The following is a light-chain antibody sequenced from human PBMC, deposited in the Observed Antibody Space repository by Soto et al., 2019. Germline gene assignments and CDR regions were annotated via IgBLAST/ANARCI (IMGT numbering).Light chain of an antibody. CDR2: GAS. J-gene: IGKJ2*01. CDR3: QQYNNWPPKYT. CDR1: QSVSSN. V-gene: IGKV3-15*01. Sequence: EIVMTQSPATLSVSPGERATLSCRASQSVSSNLACYQQKPGQAPRLLIYGASTRATGIPARFSGSGSGTEFTLTISSLQSEDFAVYYCQQYNNWPPKYTFGQGTKLEIK.